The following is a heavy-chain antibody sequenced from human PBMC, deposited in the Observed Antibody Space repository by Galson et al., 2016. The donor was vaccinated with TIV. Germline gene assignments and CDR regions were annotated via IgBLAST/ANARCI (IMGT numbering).Heavy chain of an antibody. V-gene: IGHV3-33*01. D-gene: IGHD1-26*01. CDR3: ARTGANTLYSGGYGDDDGFDF. CDR1: GFTLPNYG. CDR2: IWYDGTNT. J-gene: IGHJ3*01. Sequence: SLRLSCATSGFTLPNYGMTWVRQAPGKGLEWVAVIWYDGTNTHYAYSVKGRFTISKDNSENTLNLQMNTLRAEDTAVYYCARTGANTLYSGGYGDDDGFDFWGQGTMVTVSS.